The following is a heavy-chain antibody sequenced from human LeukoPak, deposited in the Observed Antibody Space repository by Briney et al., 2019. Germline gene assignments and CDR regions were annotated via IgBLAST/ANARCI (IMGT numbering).Heavy chain of an antibody. V-gene: IGHV3-33*06. CDR1: GFTFSSYG. J-gene: IGHJ6*03. CDR2: IWYDGSNK. Sequence: PGGSLRLSCAASGFTFSSYGMHWVRQAPGKGLEWVAVIWYDGSNKYYADSVKGRFTISRDNSKNTLYLQMNSLRAEDTAVYYCAKDLGDYYMDVWGKGTTVTVSS. CDR3: AKDLGDYYMDV.